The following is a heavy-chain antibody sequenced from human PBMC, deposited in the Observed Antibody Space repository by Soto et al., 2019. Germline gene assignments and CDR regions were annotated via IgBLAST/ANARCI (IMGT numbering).Heavy chain of an antibody. J-gene: IGHJ5*02. CDR1: GGSISSDDYS. V-gene: IGHV4-39*07. Sequence: SETLSLTCTVSGGSISSDDYSWDWIRQPPGKGLEWIGSIYYSGSTNYNPSLKSRVTISVDTSKNQFSLKLSSVTAADTAVYYCARFNIVVVPAAISGWFDPWGQGTLVTVSS. CDR2: IYYSGST. CDR3: ARFNIVVVPAAISGWFDP. D-gene: IGHD2-2*01.